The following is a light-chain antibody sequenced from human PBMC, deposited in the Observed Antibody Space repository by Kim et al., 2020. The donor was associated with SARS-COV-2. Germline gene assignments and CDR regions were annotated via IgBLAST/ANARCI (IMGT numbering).Light chain of an antibody. V-gene: IGLV3-25*03. J-gene: IGLJ3*02. CDR2: EDT. CDR3: QSSDSSDTFWV. Sequence: SYELTQPPSVSVSPGQTARITCSGDALPNQYAYWFQQKPGQAPVLVIYEDTERPSGIPERFSGSTSGTRVTLTISGVQAEDEADYYCQSSDSSDTFWVFGGGTQLTVL. CDR1: ALPNQY.